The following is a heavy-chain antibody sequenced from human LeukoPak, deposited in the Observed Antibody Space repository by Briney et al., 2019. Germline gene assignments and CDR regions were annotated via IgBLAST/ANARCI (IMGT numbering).Heavy chain of an antibody. V-gene: IGHV3-23*01. Sequence: GGSLRLSCAASGFTFSNYAMSWVRQAPGKGLEWVSAISGSGGTTYYADSVKGRFTISRDNSKNTLYLQMNSLRAEDTAVYYCAKPNVATHHYWGQGTLVTVSS. J-gene: IGHJ4*02. CDR3: AKPNVATHHY. D-gene: IGHD5-12*01. CDR1: GFTFSNYA. CDR2: ISGSGGTT.